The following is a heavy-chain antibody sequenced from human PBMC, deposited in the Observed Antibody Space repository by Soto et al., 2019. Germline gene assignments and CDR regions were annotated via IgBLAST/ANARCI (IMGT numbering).Heavy chain of an antibody. CDR1: GYTFTGYY. V-gene: IGHV1-2*02. J-gene: IGHJ4*02. CDR2: INPNNGDT. D-gene: IGHD2-15*01. Sequence: ASVKVSCKASGYTFTGYYLHWLRQAPGQGLEWMGWINPNNGDTNYAQNFQGRVTMTRDTSISTAYMELSGLRSDDTAVYYCARVHTYYYYSGSFDYWGQGTLVTVSS. CDR3: ARVHTYYYYSGSFDY.